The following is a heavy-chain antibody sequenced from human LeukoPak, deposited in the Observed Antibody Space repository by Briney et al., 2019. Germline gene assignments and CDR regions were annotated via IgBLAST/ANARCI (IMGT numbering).Heavy chain of an antibody. CDR1: GDYITTTNYY. D-gene: IGHD3-9*01. CDR2: IFYSGNT. V-gene: IGHV4-39*01. CDR3: ARRSRLYKHETTGYHDS. J-gene: IGHJ4*02. Sequence: SETLSLTCNVSGDYITTTNYYWAWIRPPPGKGLDWIASIFYSGNTYYNPSLKSRVSISIDTSRKQISLQLRSVSATDTAIYYCARRSRLYKHETTGYHDSWGQGTLVTVSS.